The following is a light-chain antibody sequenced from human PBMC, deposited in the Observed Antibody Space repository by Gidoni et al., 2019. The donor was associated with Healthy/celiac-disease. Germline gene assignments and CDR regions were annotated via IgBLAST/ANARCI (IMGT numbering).Light chain of an antibody. V-gene: IGKV3-11*01. CDR1: QRVSSY. CDR3: QQRSNWRIT. CDR2: DAS. J-gene: IGKJ5*01. Sequence: IVLPQSPATLSLSPGERATLSCRASQRVSSYLAWYQQKPGQAPRLLIYDASNRATGIPARFSGSGSGTDFTLTISSLEPEDFAVYYCQQRSNWRITFXQXTRLEIK.